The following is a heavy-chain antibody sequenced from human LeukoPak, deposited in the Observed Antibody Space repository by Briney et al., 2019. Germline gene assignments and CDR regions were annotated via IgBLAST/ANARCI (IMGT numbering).Heavy chain of an antibody. V-gene: IGHV1-46*01. J-gene: IGHJ3*02. CDR2: IKPSGGST. Sequence: GASVKVSCKASGYIFTSYYMHWVRQALGQGLEWMGIIKPSGGSTSYAQKFQGRVTMTRDTSTSTVYMELSSLRSEDTAVYYCARSQRMDGFDIWGQGTMVTVSS. CDR1: GYIFTSYY. CDR3: ARSQRMDGFDI.